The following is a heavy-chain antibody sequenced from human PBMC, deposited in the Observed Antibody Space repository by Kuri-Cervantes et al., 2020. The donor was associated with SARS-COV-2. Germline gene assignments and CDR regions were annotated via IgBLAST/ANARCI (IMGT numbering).Heavy chain of an antibody. V-gene: IGHV3-23*01. Sequence: LSLTCAASGFTFSSYAMSWVRQAPGKGLEWVSAISGSGGSTYYADSVKGRFTISRDNSKNTLYLQMNSLRAEDTAVYYCARDRYSSGFDYWGQGTLVTVSS. D-gene: IGHD6-19*01. CDR2: ISGSGGST. CDR3: ARDRYSSGFDY. CDR1: GFTFSSYA. J-gene: IGHJ4*02.